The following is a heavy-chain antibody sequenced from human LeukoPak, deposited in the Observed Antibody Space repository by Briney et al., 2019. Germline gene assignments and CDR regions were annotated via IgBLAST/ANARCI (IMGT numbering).Heavy chain of an antibody. CDR2: IKEDGTAK. J-gene: IGHJ4*02. V-gene: IGHV3-7*01. Sequence: GGSLRLSCAASGFTVRDFWMAWFRQAPGKGLEWVANIKEDGTAKYYVDSVRGRFTISKDDDKNSLSLQMNSLRVEDTAVYYCVRGGWELDYWGQGTLVTVSS. CDR1: GFTVRDFW. D-gene: IGHD4-23*01. CDR3: VRGGWELDY.